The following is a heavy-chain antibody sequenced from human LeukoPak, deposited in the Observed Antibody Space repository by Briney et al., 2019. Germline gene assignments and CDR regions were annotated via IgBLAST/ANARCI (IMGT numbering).Heavy chain of an antibody. V-gene: IGHV1-2*02. CDR2: INPNSGGT. CDR3: ARGGRYSYGYETDY. D-gene: IGHD5-18*01. J-gene: IGHJ4*02. CDR1: GGTFSSYA. Sequence: GASVKVSCKASGGTFSSYAISWVPQAPGQGLEWMGWINPNSGGTNYAQKFQGRVTMTRDTSISTAYMELSRLRSDDTAVYYCARGGRYSYGYETDYWGQGTLVTVSS.